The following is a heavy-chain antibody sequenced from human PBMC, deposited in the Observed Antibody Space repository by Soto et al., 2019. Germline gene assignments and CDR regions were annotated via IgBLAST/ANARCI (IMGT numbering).Heavy chain of an antibody. CDR3: ARRIETPLYYYYGMDV. J-gene: IGHJ6*02. D-gene: IGHD2-15*01. V-gene: IGHV4-39*01. Sequence: SDTLSVTCTVSGGSVSSSSYYWGWIRQPPGKGLEWIGSIYYSGSTYYNPSLKSRVTISVDTSKNQFSLKLSSVTAADTAVYYCARRIETPLYYYYGMDVWGQGTTVTVSS. CDR2: IYYSGST. CDR1: GGSVSSSSYY.